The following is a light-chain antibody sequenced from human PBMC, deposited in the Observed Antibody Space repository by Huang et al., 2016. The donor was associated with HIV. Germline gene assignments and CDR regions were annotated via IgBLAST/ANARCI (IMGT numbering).Light chain of an antibody. V-gene: IGKV3-20*01. CDR1: QSVSSSS. CDR2: GAS. CDR3: QQYAGSPLT. Sequence: EIVLTQSPGTLSLSPGERATLSCRASQSVSSSSLSWYQQKPGQAPRLLIYGASSRATGIPDRFSGSGSGTDFILTISRLEPEDFAVYYCQQYAGSPLTFGGGTKVEIK. J-gene: IGKJ4*01.